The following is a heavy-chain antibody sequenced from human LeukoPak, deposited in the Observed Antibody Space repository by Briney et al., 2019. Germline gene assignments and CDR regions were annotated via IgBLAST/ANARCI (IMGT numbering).Heavy chain of an antibody. V-gene: IGHV3-23*01. Sequence: GGSLRLSRAAPRFTFSSYAMTWVRQAPGKGLEWVSVISGSGDTTYYADSVKGRFTISRDNSKNTLYLQMNSVRAEDTAVYFCARSRDGYKRFDSWGQGTLVTVSS. D-gene: IGHD5-24*01. CDR2: ISGSGDTT. CDR1: RFTFSSYA. J-gene: IGHJ4*02. CDR3: ARSRDGYKRFDS.